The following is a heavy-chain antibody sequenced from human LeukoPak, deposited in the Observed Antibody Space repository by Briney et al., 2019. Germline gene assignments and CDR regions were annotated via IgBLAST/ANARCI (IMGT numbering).Heavy chain of an antibody. Sequence: PGGSLRLSCAASGFTFSSYSMNWVRQAAGEGLEWVSYISSSSSTIYYADSVKGRFTISRDNAKNSLYLQMNSLRAEDTAVYYCVKGVRMGVTSAFDIWGQGTMVTVSS. J-gene: IGHJ3*02. CDR2: ISSSSSTI. CDR3: VKGVRMGVTSAFDI. D-gene: IGHD1-26*01. V-gene: IGHV3-48*01. CDR1: GFTFSSYS.